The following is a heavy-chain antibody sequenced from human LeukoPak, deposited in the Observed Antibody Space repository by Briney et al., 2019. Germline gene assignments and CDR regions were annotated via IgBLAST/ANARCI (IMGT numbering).Heavy chain of an antibody. CDR3: AKGTLVVPAVIHYYYGMDV. V-gene: IGHV3-23*01. Sequence: PGASLRLSCAASGFTFSSYAMSWVRQAPGKGLEWVSSISASGGSTYYADSVQGRFTISRDNSKNTLYLQMDSLRAEDTAVYYCAKGTLVVPAVIHYYYGMDVWGQGTTVTVSS. CDR2: ISASGGST. CDR1: GFTFSSYA. D-gene: IGHD2-2*01. J-gene: IGHJ6*02.